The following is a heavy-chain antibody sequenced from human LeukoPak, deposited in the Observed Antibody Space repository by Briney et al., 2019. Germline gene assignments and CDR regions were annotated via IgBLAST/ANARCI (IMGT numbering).Heavy chain of an antibody. V-gene: IGHV3-30*03. CDR3: AIPPLSGTGSSRPLAGVDV. CDR1: GFTFSTYG. D-gene: IGHD3-10*01. Sequence: GRSLRLSCAASGFTFSTYGMHWVRQAPGKGLEWVAVISYDESSKYYADSVKGRFTISRDNAKNSLYLQMNSLRAEDTAVYYCAIPPLSGTGSSRPLAGVDVWGQGTTVTVSS. CDR2: ISYDESSK. J-gene: IGHJ6*02.